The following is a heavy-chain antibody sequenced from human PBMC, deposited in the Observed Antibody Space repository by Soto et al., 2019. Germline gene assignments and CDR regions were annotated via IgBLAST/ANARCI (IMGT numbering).Heavy chain of an antibody. CDR2: IHTYSSHT. J-gene: IGHJ6*02. CDR1: GFTFSDYH. D-gene: IGHD1-1*01. V-gene: IGHV3-11*05. Sequence: QVQLVESGGGLVKPGGSLRLSCAASGFTFSDYHMSWIRQAPGKGLEWVSHIHTYSSHTNYADSVKGRFTISRDDAQNSLYLQMSGLRVEDTAVYYCARRTGDVWGQGNTVTVSS. CDR3: ARRTGDV.